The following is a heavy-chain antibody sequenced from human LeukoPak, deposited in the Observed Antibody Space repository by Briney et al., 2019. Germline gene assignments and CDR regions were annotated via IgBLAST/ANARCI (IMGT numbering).Heavy chain of an antibody. J-gene: IGHJ6*03. V-gene: IGHV3-74*01. CDR3: ASPRNPYYYYYMDV. Sequence: GGSLRLSCAASGFTFSSYWMHWVRQAPGKGLVWVSRINSDGSSTSYADSVKGRFTISRDNAKNTLYLQMNSLRAEDTAVYYCASPRNPYYYYYMDVWGKGTTVTVSS. CDR2: INSDGSST. CDR1: GFTFSSYW.